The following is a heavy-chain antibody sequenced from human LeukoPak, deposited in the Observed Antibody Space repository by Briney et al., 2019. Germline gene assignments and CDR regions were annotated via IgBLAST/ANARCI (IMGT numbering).Heavy chain of an antibody. CDR3: AKSIASAGDY. V-gene: IGHV3-30*18. Sequence: GRSLRLSCAASGFTFSSYGMHWVRQAPGKGLEWVAVISYDGSNKYYADSVKGRFTISSDNSKNTLYLQLNSLRAEDTAVYYCAKSIASAGDYWGQGTLVTVSS. CDR1: GFTFSSYG. CDR2: ISYDGSNK. J-gene: IGHJ4*02. D-gene: IGHD6-13*01.